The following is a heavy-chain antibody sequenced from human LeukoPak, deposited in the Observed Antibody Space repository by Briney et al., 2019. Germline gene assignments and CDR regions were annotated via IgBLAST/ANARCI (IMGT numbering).Heavy chain of an antibody. V-gene: IGHV4-61*02. CDR3: ARDRHVEVTTTPFDF. CDR1: GASLNSDGYY. D-gene: IGHD2-21*02. Sequence: SETLSLTCTVSGASLNSDGYYWSWIRQPAGKGLEWVGRISASGSTNYNPSLTSRVTISVDTSKNQFSLKLRSVTAADTAAYYCARDRHVEVTTTPFDFWGQGLLVIVSS. CDR2: ISASGST. J-gene: IGHJ4*02.